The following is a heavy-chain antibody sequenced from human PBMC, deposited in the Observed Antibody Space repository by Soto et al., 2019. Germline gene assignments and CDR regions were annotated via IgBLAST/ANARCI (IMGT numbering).Heavy chain of an antibody. Sequence: LSCAASGFTFSSYAMSWFRQAPGKGLEWVGFIRSKAYGGTTEYAASVKGRFTISRDDSKSIAYLQMNSLKTEDTAVYYCTRVTNWFDPWGQGTLVTVSS. J-gene: IGHJ5*02. D-gene: IGHD3-16*01. V-gene: IGHV3-49*03. CDR2: IRSKAYGGTT. CDR3: TRVTNWFDP. CDR1: GFTFSSYA.